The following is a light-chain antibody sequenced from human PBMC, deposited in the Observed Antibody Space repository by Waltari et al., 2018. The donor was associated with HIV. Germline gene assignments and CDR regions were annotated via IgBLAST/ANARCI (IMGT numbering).Light chain of an antibody. CDR1: YSLSSDY. Sequence: IVLTQSPDTLSFSPGESATLSCRASYSLSSDYLAWYQQKPGQPPRLLIYDGSKRATGIPDRFSGSGSGTDFTLTISRLEPEDFAVYYCQQYRSPPRAFGQGTKVEIK. J-gene: IGKJ1*01. CDR3: QQYRSPPRA. CDR2: DGS. V-gene: IGKV3-20*01.